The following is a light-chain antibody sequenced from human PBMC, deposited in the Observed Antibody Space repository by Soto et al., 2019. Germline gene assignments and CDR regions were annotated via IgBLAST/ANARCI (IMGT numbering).Light chain of an antibody. J-gene: IGKJ1*01. CDR1: QSVSSSF. Sequence: EIVLTQSPGTLSLSPGERATLSCRASQSVSSSFLAWYQQKPGQAPRRLIYGASSRATGIPDRFGGSGSGTDFTLTISSLEPEDFAVYYCQQYDNSPWTFGQGTKVEIK. V-gene: IGKV3-20*01. CDR2: GAS. CDR3: QQYDNSPWT.